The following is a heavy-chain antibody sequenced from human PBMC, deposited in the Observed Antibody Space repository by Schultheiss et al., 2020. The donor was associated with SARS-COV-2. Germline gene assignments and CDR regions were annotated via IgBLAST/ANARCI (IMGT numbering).Heavy chain of an antibody. D-gene: IGHD3-3*01. CDR3: ARAPSWSGYRKGPYYMDV. CDR1: GFSLSTSGVG. J-gene: IGHJ6*03. CDR2: IYWNDDK. V-gene: IGHV2-5*01. Sequence: SGPTLVKPTQTLTLTCTFSGFSLSTSGVGVGWIRQPPGKALEWLALIYWNDDKRYSPSLKSRLTITKDTSKNQVVLTMTNMDPVDTATYYCARAPSWSGYRKGPYYMDVWGKGTTVTVSS.